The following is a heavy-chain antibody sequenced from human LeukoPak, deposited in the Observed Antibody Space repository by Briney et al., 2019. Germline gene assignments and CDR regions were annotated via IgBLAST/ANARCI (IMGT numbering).Heavy chain of an antibody. J-gene: IGHJ4*02. CDR3: ARQNSYFDS. V-gene: IGHV4-39*01. D-gene: IGHD1-7*01. Sequence: SETLSLTCTVSGGSISSSSYYWGWIRQPPGKGLEWIGNIFYSGSTYYNPSLKSRVTISVDTSKNQFSLKLSSVTAADTAVYYCARQNSYFDSWGQGTLVTVSS. CDR1: GGSISSSSYY. CDR2: IFYSGST.